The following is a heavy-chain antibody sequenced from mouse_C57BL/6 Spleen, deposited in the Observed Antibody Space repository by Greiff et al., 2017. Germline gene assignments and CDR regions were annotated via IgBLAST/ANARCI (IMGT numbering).Heavy chain of an antibody. CDR1: GYTFTSYW. CDR2: IDPSDSYT. V-gene: IGHV1-59*01. J-gene: IGHJ3*01. D-gene: IGHD3-2*02. Sequence: VQLQQPGAELVRPGTSVKLSCKASGYTFTSYWMHWVKQRPGQGLEWIGVIDPSDSYTNYNQKFKGKATLTVDTSSSTAYMQLSSLTSEDSAVYYCARRTAQATFAYWGQGTLVTVSA. CDR3: ARRTAQATFAY.